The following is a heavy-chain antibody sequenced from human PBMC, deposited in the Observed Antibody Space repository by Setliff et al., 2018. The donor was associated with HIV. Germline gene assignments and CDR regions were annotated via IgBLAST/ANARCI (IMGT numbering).Heavy chain of an antibody. J-gene: IGHJ3*02. CDR2: INWKGGST. CDR1: GFPFSTYA. Sequence: GGSLRLSCAASGFPFSTYAMHWVRQAPGKGLEWVSGINWKGGSTNYADSVKGRFTISRDNAKNSLYLQMNSLRAEDTALYYCSRVPTYASYDFWSGSGAGGRAFDIWGQGTMVTVSS. D-gene: IGHD3-3*01. V-gene: IGHV3-20*04. CDR3: SRVPTYASYDFWSGSGAGGRAFDI.